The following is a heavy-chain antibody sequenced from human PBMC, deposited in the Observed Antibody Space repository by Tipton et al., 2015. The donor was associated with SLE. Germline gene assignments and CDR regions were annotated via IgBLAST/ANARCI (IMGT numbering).Heavy chain of an antibody. CDR1: GGSINNNTFF. CDR2: MYYSGST. D-gene: IGHD3-9*01. CDR3: ARPTDVVTSNRGGWFDP. Sequence: TLSLTCTVSGGSINNNTFFWGWIRQPPGKGLDWIGSMYYSGSTYYNPSLKSRVTLSIDTSKNQLSLKLTSVTAADTALYYCARPTDVVTSNRGGWFDPWGQGTLVTVSS. J-gene: IGHJ5*02. V-gene: IGHV4-39*07.